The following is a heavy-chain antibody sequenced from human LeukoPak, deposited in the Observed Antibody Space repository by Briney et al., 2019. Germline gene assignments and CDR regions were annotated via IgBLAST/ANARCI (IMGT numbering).Heavy chain of an antibody. V-gene: IGHV4-34*01. CDR1: GGSFSGYY. CDR3: AREDFGDSLDY. J-gene: IGHJ4*02. CDR2: INHSGST. Sequence: PSETLSLTCAVYGGSFSGYYWSWIRQPPGKGLEWIGEINHSGSTNYNPSLKSRVTMSVDTSKNQFSLKLRSVTAADTAVYYCAREDFGDSLDYWGQGTLVTVSS. D-gene: IGHD2-15*01.